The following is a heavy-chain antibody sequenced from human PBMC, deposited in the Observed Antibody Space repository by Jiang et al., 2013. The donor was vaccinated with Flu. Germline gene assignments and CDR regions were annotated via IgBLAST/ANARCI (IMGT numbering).Heavy chain of an antibody. CDR2: INPDSGAT. Sequence: GAEVKKPGASVKVSCKTYGYRFTDHYIHWLRQAPGQGLEWMGWINPDSGATNYAQKFQGWVTMTRDTSISTAYMELSRLKSDDTAVYFCTRVVTATSGFDYWGQGTLVTVSS. D-gene: IGHD2-21*02. V-gene: IGHV1-2*04. J-gene: IGHJ4*01. CDR1: GYRFTDHY. CDR3: TRVVTATSGFDY.